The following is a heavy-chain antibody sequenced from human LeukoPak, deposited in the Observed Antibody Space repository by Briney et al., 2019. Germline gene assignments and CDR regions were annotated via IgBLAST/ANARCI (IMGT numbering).Heavy chain of an antibody. D-gene: IGHD3-3*01. V-gene: IGHV1-3*01. J-gene: IGHJ4*02. Sequence: ASVKVSCKASGYTFTSYAMHWVRQAPGQRLEWMGWINAGNGNTKYSQKFQGRVTITRDTSASTAYMELSSLRSEDTAVYYCARDLGNYDFWSGYTPDYWGQGTLVTVSS. CDR3: ARDLGNYDFWSGYTPDY. CDR2: INAGNGNT. CDR1: GYTFTSYA.